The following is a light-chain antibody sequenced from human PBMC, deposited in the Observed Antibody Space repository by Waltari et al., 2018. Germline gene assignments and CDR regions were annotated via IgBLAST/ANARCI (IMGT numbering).Light chain of an antibody. CDR1: SGSVSSTSY. V-gene: IGLV8-61*01. Sequence: VSPGGTVTLTCALSSGSVSSTSYASWYQQTPGQAPRTLVYKINNRSSGVPDRFSGSMLGNKAALTITGAQAEDESDYYCVLYMGSGIWVFGGGTKLTVL. J-gene: IGLJ3*02. CDR2: KIN. CDR3: VLYMGSGIWV.